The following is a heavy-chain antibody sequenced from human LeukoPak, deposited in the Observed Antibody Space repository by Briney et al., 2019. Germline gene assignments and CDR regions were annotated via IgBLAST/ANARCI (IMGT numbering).Heavy chain of an antibody. CDR3: ARGPAFDY. V-gene: IGHV4-34*01. Sequence: SETLSLTCAVYGESFSGYYWSWIRQSPGKGLEWIGEINHSGSTNYNPSLKSRVTISVDTSKNHFSLRLSSVTPADTAVYFCARGPAFDYWGQGTLVTVSS. CDR2: INHSGST. J-gene: IGHJ4*02. CDR1: GESFSGYY.